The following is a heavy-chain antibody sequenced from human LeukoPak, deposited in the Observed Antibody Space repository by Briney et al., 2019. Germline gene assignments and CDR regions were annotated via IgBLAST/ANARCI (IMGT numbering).Heavy chain of an antibody. CDR2: INGDASNT. CDR3: ARAMPHDNWFDP. Sequence: GGSLRLSCAASGFIVSGTYMTWVRQVAGKGLVWVARINGDASNTTYADSVKGRFTISRDNAKNTLYLQMNSLRVDDTAVYYCARAMPHDNWFDPWGQGSLVTVSS. CDR1: GFIVSGTY. J-gene: IGHJ5*02. D-gene: IGHD2-2*01. V-gene: IGHV3-74*03.